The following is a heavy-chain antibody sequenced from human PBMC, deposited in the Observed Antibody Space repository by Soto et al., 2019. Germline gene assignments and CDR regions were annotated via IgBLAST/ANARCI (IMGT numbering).Heavy chain of an antibody. CDR3: ARWNIVATRFDP. V-gene: IGHV4-59*08. Sequence: SETLSLTCTVAGGSISSYYWSWIRQPPGKGLEWIGYIYYSGSTNYNPSLKSRVTISVDTSKNQFSLKLSSVTAADTAVYYCARWNIVATRFDPWGQGALVTVSS. D-gene: IGHD5-12*01. CDR1: GGSISSYY. CDR2: IYYSGST. J-gene: IGHJ5*02.